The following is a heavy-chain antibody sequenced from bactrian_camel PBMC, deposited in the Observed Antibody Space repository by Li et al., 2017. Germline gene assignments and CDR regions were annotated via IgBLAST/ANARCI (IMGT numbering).Heavy chain of an antibody. J-gene: IGHJ4*01. CDR1: GIRGNYC. V-gene: IGHV3S59*01. CDR3: AARVDWGCTWSFDSYNY. CDR2: NKYTSGTT. D-gene: IGHD6*01. Sequence: DVQLVESGGGSVEAGGSLRLSCAASGIRGNYCMAWFRQAPGKEREGVANKYTSGTTKIADSVKGRFTISEDNANAKINLYLQMNSLKSDDTAMYFCAARVDWGCTWSFDSYNYWGQGTQVTVS.